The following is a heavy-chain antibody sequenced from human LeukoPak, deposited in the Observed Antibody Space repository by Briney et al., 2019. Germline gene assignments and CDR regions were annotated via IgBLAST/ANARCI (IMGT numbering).Heavy chain of an antibody. CDR2: IRFDGSNE. CDR1: GFISSPYG. CDR3: AKGGSNTWPTYYYYMDV. D-gene: IGHD2-2*01. V-gene: IGHV3-30*02. Sequence: GGSLRLSCAASGFISSPYGIHWVRQAPGKGLEGVAFIRFDGSNEYYTASVKGRFTISIDSSKNTVYLHMNSLRTEDTAVYYCAKGGSNTWPTYYYYMDVWGKGTTVTVSS. J-gene: IGHJ6*03.